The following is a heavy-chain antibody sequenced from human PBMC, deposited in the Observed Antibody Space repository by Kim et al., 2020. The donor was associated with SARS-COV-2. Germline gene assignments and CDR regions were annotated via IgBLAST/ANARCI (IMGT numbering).Heavy chain of an antibody. CDR3: AKSRSGSPRGYGLDV. V-gene: IGHV3-9*01. CDR2: ISWNSGSI. D-gene: IGHD3-10*01. J-gene: IGHJ6*02. CDR1: GFTFDDYA. Sequence: GGSLRLSCVASGFTFDDYAMHWVRQAPGKGLEWVSSISWNSGSIAYVGSVKGRFTISRDDAKKSLYLQMNSLRVEDTALYYCAKSRSGSPRGYGLDVRGQGTTVTVSS.